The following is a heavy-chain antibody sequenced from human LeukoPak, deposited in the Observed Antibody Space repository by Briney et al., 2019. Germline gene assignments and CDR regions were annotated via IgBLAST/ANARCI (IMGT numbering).Heavy chain of an antibody. J-gene: IGHJ3*02. V-gene: IGHV4-4*07. CDR2: IYSSGTT. Sequence: SETLSLTCTVSGGSINTYYWSWIRQPAGKGLEWIGRIYSSGTTHYNPSLKSRVTISVDTSKNQFSLKLSSVTAADTAVYYCARSSRRCGYDCAFDIWGQGTMVTVSS. CDR3: ARSSRRCGYDCAFDI. CDR1: GGSINTYY. D-gene: IGHD5-12*01.